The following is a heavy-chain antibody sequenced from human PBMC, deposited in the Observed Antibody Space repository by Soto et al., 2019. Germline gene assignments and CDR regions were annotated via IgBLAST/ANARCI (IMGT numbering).Heavy chain of an antibody. CDR2: ISYDGSNK. J-gene: IGHJ4*02. Sequence: QVQLVESGGGVVQPGRSLRLSCAASGFTFRSYAMHWVRQAQGKGLEGVAVISYDGSNKYYADSVKGRFTISRDNSKNTLYLQMNSLRAEDTAVYYCARDRVTMVRGVIITRKGFDYWGQGTLVTXS. D-gene: IGHD3-10*01. CDR3: ARDRVTMVRGVIITRKGFDY. CDR1: GFTFRSYA. V-gene: IGHV3-30-3*01.